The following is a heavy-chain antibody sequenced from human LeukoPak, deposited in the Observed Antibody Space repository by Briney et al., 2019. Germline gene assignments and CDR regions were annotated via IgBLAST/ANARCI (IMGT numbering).Heavy chain of an antibody. D-gene: IGHD2/OR15-2a*01. V-gene: IGHV1-8*01. CDR1: GYTFTSYD. CDR3: ASRLSARDRPFDY. Sequence: ASVKVSCKASGYTFTSYDINWVRQATGQGLEWMGWMNPNSGNTGYAQKFQGRVTMTRNTSISTAYMELSSLRSEDTAVYYCASRLSARDRPFDYWDQGTLVTVSS. CDR2: MNPNSGNT. J-gene: IGHJ4*02.